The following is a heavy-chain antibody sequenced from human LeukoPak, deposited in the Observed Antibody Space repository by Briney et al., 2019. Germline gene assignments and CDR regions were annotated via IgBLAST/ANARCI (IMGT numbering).Heavy chain of an antibody. CDR2: ISSSGSTI. CDR1: GFTFGSYE. J-gene: IGHJ6*02. V-gene: IGHV3-48*03. CDR3: AKDSSSSDHYYYYGMDV. Sequence: PGGSLRLSCAASGFTFGSYEMNWVRQAPGKGLEWVSYISSSGSTIYYADSVKGRFTISRDNAKNSLYLQMNSLRAEDTAVYYCAKDSSSSDHYYYYGMDVWGQGTTVTVSS. D-gene: IGHD6-13*01.